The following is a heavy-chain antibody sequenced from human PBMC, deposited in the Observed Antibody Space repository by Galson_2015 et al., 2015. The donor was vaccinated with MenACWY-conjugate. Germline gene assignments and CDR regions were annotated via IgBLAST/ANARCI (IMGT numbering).Heavy chain of an antibody. Sequence: SLRLSGAASGFTFSSYAMSWVRQAPGKGLEWVSAISGSGGSTYYADSVKGRFTISRDNSKNTLYLQMNSLRAEDTAVYYCANSHWAQRITMIVVPPDAFDISGQGTMVTVSS. D-gene: IGHD3-22*01. CDR1: GFTFSSYA. CDR2: ISGSGGST. J-gene: IGHJ3*02. CDR3: ANSHWAQRITMIVVPPDAFDI. V-gene: IGHV3-23*01.